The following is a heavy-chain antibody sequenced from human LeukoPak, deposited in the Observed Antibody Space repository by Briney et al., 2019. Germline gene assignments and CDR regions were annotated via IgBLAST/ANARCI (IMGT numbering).Heavy chain of an antibody. D-gene: IGHD3-9*01. CDR1: GFTLSSYS. CDR3: ARLMNYDILTGYDY. CDR2: ISNSSSYI. V-gene: IGHV3-21*01. Sequence: PGGSLRLSCAASGFTLSSYSMNWVRHAPGKGLEWVSSISNSSSYIYYADSVKGRFTISRDNAKNSLYLQMNSLRAEDTAVYYCARLMNYDILTGYDYWGQGTLVTVSS. J-gene: IGHJ4*02.